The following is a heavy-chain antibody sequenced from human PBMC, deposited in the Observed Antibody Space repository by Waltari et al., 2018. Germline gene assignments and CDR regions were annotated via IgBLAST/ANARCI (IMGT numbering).Heavy chain of an antibody. CDR2: IYYSGST. CDR3: AREGYSSSWFFDY. Sequence: QVQLQESGPGLVKPSETLSLTCTVSGGSISSYYWSWIRQPPGKGLEWIGYIYYSGSTNYNPSLKSRVTISVDTSKNQFSLKLSSVTAADTAVYYCAREGYSSSWFFDYWGQGTLVTVSS. D-gene: IGHD6-13*01. CDR1: GGSISSYY. V-gene: IGHV4-59*01. J-gene: IGHJ4*02.